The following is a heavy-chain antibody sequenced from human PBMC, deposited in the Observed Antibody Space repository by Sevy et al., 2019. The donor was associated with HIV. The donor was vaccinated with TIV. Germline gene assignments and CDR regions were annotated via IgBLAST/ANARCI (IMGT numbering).Heavy chain of an antibody. CDR2: IKSKTDGGTT. Sequence: GGSLRLSCAASGFTFSNAWMSWVRQAPGKGLEWVGRIKSKTDGGTTDYAAPVKGRFTISRDDSKNTLYLQMNSLKTEDTAVYYCTTVPLWQWHGAFDIWGQGTMVTVSS. V-gene: IGHV3-15*01. CDR3: TTVPLWQWHGAFDI. CDR1: GFTFSNAW. D-gene: IGHD6-19*01. J-gene: IGHJ3*02.